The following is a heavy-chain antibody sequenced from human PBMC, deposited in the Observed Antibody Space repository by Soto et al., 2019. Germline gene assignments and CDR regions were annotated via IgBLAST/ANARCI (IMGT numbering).Heavy chain of an antibody. V-gene: IGHV3-21*01. CDR3: ARPLRYVNWESHRYQEDYYYCMDV. Sequence: EVQLVESGGGLVKPGGSLRLSCAASGFTFSSYSMNWVRQAPGKGLEWVSSISSSSSDIYYADSVKGRFTISRDNAKNSLYLQMNSLRAEDTAVYYCARPLRYVNWESHRYQEDYYYCMDVWGQGTTVTVSS. CDR1: GFTFSSYS. D-gene: IGHD3-9*01. CDR2: ISSSSSDI. J-gene: IGHJ6*02.